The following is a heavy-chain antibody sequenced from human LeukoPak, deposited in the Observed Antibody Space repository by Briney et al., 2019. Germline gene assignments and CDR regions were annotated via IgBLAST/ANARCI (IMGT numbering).Heavy chain of an antibody. D-gene: IGHD3-22*01. CDR3: AKDVIGYWKPIDY. V-gene: IGHV3-23*01. CDR2: ISGSDGST. J-gene: IGHJ4*02. Sequence: GGSLRLSCAASGFTFSHYAMSWVRQAPGKGLEWVSAISGSDGSTYYADSVKGRFTTSRDNSKNTLSLQIISLRVEDTAVYYCAKDVIGYWKPIDYWGQGTLVTVSS. CDR1: GFTFSHYA.